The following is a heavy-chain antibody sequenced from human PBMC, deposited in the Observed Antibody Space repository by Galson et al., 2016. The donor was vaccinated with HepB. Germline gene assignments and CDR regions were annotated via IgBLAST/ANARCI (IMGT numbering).Heavy chain of an antibody. D-gene: IGHD3-10*01. Sequence: SCKASGYTFTGYYVYWVRQAPGQGLEWMGWINPNSGGTHYAQKFQGRVTMTRDTSISTAFMELIRLRSDDTAVYYCARIPPLYYYAIRDDMKDYWGQGTLVTVAS. J-gene: IGHJ4*02. CDR1: GYTFTGYY. CDR3: ARIPPLYYYAIRDDMKDY. V-gene: IGHV1-2*02. CDR2: INPNSGGT.